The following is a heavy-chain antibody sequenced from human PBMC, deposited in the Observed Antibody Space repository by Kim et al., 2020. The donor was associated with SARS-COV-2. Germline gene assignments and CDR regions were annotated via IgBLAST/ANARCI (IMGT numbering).Heavy chain of an antibody. D-gene: IGHD1-7*01. J-gene: IGHJ4*02. CDR3: AKDMMMELPIWYFDY. CDR2: ISYDGSNK. V-gene: IGHV3-30*18. CDR1: GFTFSSYG. Sequence: GGSLRLSCAASGFTFSSYGMHWVRQAPGKGLEWVAVISYDGSNKYYADSVKGRFTISRDNSKNTLYLQMNSLRAEDTAVYYCAKDMMMELPIWYFDYWGQGTLVTVSS.